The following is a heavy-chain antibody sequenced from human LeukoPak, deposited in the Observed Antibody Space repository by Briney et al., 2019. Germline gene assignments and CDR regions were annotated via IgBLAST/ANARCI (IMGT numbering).Heavy chain of an antibody. J-gene: IGHJ4*02. Sequence: AGGSLGLSCAASGFSFTSSGMHWVRQAPGKGMGWVVVIWYDGTNKYYADSVKGRFTISRDTSNNMLYLQMNSLRAEDTAVYYRARVSESGNSDYWGQGTLVTVSS. D-gene: IGHD4-23*01. CDR3: ARVSESGNSDY. V-gene: IGHV3-33*01. CDR1: GFSFTSSG. CDR2: IWYDGTNK.